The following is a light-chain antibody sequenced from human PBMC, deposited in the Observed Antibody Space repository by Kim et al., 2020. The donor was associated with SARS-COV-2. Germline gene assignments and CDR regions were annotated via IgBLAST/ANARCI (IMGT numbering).Light chain of an antibody. Sequence: DIQMTQSPSSLSASVGDRVTITCRASQSISSWLAWYQQKPEKAPKCLIYAASSLQSGVPSRFSGSGSGTDFTLTISSLQPEDFATYYCQQYDSYPRTFGHGTKVDIK. J-gene: IGKJ1*01. CDR3: QQYDSYPRT. V-gene: IGKV1D-16*01. CDR2: AAS. CDR1: QSISSW.